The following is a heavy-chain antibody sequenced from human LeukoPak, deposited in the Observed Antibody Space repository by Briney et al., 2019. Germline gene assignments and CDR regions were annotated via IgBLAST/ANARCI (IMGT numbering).Heavy chain of an antibody. CDR1: GFTFDDYA. CDR2: ISWNGGSI. Sequence: GGSLRLSCAASGFTFDDYAMHWVRQAPGKGLEWVSGISWNGGSIGYADSVKGRFTISRDNAKNSLYLQMNSLRAEDTALYYCAKARLRYFDWLCFDYWGQGTLVTVSS. D-gene: IGHD3-9*01. V-gene: IGHV3-9*01. J-gene: IGHJ4*02. CDR3: AKARLRYFDWLCFDY.